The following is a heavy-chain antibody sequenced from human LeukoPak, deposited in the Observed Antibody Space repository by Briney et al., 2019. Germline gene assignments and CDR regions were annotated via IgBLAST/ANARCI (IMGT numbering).Heavy chain of an antibody. CDR3: VKKHTGWTYYFDY. J-gene: IGHJ4*02. D-gene: IGHD6-19*01. Sequence: GGSLRLSCAASGFTFSSHAMSWVRQAPGKGLEWVSAISADGGSIYYADSVKGRFIISRDNSKSTLYLQMNSLRAEDTAVYYCVKKHTGWTYYFDYWGQGTLVTVSS. V-gene: IGHV3-23*01. CDR2: ISADGGSI. CDR1: GFTFSSHA.